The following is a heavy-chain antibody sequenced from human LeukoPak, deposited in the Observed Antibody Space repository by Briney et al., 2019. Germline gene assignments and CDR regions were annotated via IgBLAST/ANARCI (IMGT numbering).Heavy chain of an antibody. CDR1: GGSISSYY. CDR2: IYYGGST. J-gene: IGHJ6*02. Sequence: SETLSLTCTVSGGSISSYYWSWIRQPPGKGLEWIGYIYYGGSTNYNPSLKSRVTISVDTSKNQFSLKLSSVTAADTAVYYCARGDYGDHNYYYYGMDVWGQGTTVTVSS. V-gene: IGHV4-59*01. D-gene: IGHD4-17*01. CDR3: ARGDYGDHNYYYYGMDV.